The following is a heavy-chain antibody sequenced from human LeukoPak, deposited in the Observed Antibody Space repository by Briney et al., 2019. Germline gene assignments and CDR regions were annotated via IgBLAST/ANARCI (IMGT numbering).Heavy chain of an antibody. J-gene: IGHJ6*02. CDR2: IDPNDSDT. V-gene: IGHV5-51*01. Sequence: GESLQLSCKSSGYIFTNYWIGWVGQMAGICLEWMGIIDPNDSDTKYSPSFQGQVTISVDKSINTAYLQWSTLKASDTAIYYCAKHGGILLSGPDVWGQGTAVIVSS. CDR3: AKHGGILLSGPDV. CDR1: GYIFTNYW. D-gene: IGHD2-15*01.